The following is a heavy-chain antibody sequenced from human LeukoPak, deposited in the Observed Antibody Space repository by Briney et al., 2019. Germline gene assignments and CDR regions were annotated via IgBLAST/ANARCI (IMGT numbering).Heavy chain of an antibody. CDR2: IHTSGST. CDR1: GGSISGYY. Sequence: PSETLSLTCTVSGGSISGYYWSWIRQPAGKGLEWIGLIHTSGSTNYNPSLKSRVTMSVDTSKSQFSLKVSSVTAADTAVYYCARDLSNIAALWGQGTLVTVSS. J-gene: IGHJ4*02. D-gene: IGHD6-6*01. V-gene: IGHV4-4*07. CDR3: ARDLSNIAAL.